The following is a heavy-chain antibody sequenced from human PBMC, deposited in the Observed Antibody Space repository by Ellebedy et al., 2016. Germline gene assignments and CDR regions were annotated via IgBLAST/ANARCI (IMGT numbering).Heavy chain of an antibody. Sequence: GGSLRLSCAASGFTFTTYWMHWARQAPGKGLDWVSVIYIAGSTYYVDSVKGRFIISRDDSKNTLYLQMNSLRAEDTAVYYCAKRLELRRVPDYWGQGTLVTVSS. J-gene: IGHJ4*02. D-gene: IGHD1-7*01. CDR1: GFTFTTYW. CDR2: IYIAGST. V-gene: IGHV3-53*01. CDR3: AKRLELRRVPDY.